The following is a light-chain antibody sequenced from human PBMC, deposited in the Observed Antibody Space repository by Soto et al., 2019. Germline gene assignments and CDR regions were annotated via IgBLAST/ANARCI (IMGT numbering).Light chain of an antibody. CDR3: SSYTSTSTLYV. Sequence: QSSLTQPASVSASPGQSITISCTGTSSDVGGYNYVSWYQQHPGKAPKLMIYEVSSRPSGVSNRFSGSKSGNTASLTISGLQAEDEADYYCSSYTSTSTLYVFGSGTKVTVL. CDR2: EVS. V-gene: IGLV2-14*01. J-gene: IGLJ1*01. CDR1: SSDVGGYNY.